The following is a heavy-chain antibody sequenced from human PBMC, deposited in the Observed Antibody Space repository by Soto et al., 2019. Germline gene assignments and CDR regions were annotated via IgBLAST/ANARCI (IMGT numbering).Heavy chain of an antibody. Sequence: SETLSLTCSVSGASISSFNWNWVRQPAGKGPEWVGRLNIAGTINYNPSLKSRITMSMDTSKNQISLHLRSVTAADTAIYYCARDRGEYTSSWFWYFSHWGHGTLVTVSS. CDR1: GASISSFN. J-gene: IGHJ2*01. V-gene: IGHV4-4*07. CDR3: ARDRGEYTSSWFWYFSH. D-gene: IGHD6-13*01. CDR2: LNIAGTI.